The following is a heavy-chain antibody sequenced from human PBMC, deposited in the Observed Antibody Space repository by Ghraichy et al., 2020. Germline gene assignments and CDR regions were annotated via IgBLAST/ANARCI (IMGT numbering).Heavy chain of an antibody. CDR2: IYYSGST. V-gene: IGHV4-30-4*01. CDR3: ARVNYYDSSGYYLNPHLFDY. Sequence: SLNITCTVSGGSISSGDYYWSWIRQPPGKGLEWIGYIYYSGSTYYNPSLKSRVTISVDTSKNQFSLKLSSVTAADTAVYYCARVNYYDSSGYYLNPHLFDYWGQGTLVTVSS. J-gene: IGHJ4*02. CDR1: GGSISSGDYY. D-gene: IGHD3-22*01.